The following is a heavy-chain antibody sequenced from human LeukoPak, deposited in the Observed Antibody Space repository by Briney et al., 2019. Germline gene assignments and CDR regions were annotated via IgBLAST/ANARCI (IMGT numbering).Heavy chain of an antibody. CDR2: ISSSGSTI. V-gene: IGHV3-48*03. D-gene: IGHD1-26*01. CDR3: ARVDSGSYYYYYGMDV. J-gene: IGHJ6*02. Sequence: QPGGSLRLSCAASGFTFSSYEMNWVRQAPGKGLEWVSYISSSGSTIYYADSVKGRFTISRDNAKNSLYLQMNSLRAEDTAVYYCARVDSGSYYYYYGMDVWGQGTTVTVSS. CDR1: GFTFSSYE.